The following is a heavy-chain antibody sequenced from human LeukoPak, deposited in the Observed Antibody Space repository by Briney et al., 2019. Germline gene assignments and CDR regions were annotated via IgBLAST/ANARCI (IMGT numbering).Heavy chain of an antibody. CDR3: ARGLLASGDAFDI. V-gene: IGHV1-69*04. J-gene: IGHJ3*02. Sequence: EASLKVSCKASGGTFSSYAISWVRQAPGQGLERMDRIMPILCIANYAQKFQGRVTITADKSTSTAYMELSSLRSEDTDVYYCARGLLASGDAFDIWGQGTMVTVSS. D-gene: IGHD3-10*01. CDR2: IMPILCIA. CDR1: GGTFSSYA.